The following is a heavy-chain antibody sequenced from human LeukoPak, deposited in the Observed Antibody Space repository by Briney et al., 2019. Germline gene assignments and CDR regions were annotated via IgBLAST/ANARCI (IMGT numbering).Heavy chain of an antibody. CDR3: ARDQRYCSSSSCPWEPFDY. D-gene: IGHD2-2*01. J-gene: IGHJ4*02. CDR1: GFTFSSYW. V-gene: IGHV3-7*05. CDR2: IKQDGSEK. Sequence: HPGGSLRLSCAASGFTFSSYWMSWVRQAPGKGLERVANIKQDGSEKYYVDSVKGRFTISRDNAKNSLYLQMNSLRAEDTAVYYCARDQRYCSSSSCPWEPFDYWGQGTLVTFSS.